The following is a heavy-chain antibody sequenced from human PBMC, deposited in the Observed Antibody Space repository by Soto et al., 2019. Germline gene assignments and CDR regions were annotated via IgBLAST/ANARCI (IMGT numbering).Heavy chain of an antibody. D-gene: IGHD2-15*01. CDR1: GYTFTSYD. J-gene: IGHJ4*02. CDR3: ATRGYCSGGSCYSVIDY. Sequence: ASVKVSCKASGYTFTSYDINWVRQATGQGLEYLGWMNPNSGNTGYVKKFQGRVTMTRDTSMSTAYMELSSLRSEDTAVYYCATRGYCSGGSCYSVIDYWGQGTLVTVSS. V-gene: IGHV1-8*01. CDR2: MNPNSGNT.